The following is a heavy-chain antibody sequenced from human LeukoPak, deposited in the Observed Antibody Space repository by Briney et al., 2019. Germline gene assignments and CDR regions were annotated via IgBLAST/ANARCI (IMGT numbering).Heavy chain of an antibody. CDR1: GFTFGKHW. CDR2: IKLDGSEK. V-gene: IGHV3-7*03. J-gene: IGHJ4*02. CDR3: ARDQYDTWSRRGNFDS. Sequence: GGSLRLSCVASGFTFGKHWMSWVRQAPGKGLEWVANIKLDGSEKNYVNSVKGRFTISRDNTKNSLYLQMNSLRAEDTAVFYCARDQYDTWSRRGNFDSWGQGTLVIVSS. D-gene: IGHD3-3*01.